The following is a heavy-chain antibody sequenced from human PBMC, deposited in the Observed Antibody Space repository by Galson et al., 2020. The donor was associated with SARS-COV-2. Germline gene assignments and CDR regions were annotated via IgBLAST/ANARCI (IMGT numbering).Heavy chain of an antibody. CDR1: GFTFSNAW. J-gene: IGHJ3*02. V-gene: IGHV3-15*01. CDR3: TTDLVVGATYGAFDI. CDR2: IKSKTDGGTT. Sequence: AGGSLRLSCAASGFTFSNAWMSWVRQAPGKGLEWVGRIKSKTDGGTTDYAAPVKGRFTISRDDSKNTLYLQMNSLKTEDTAVYYCTTDLVVGATYGAFDIWGQGTMVTVSS. D-gene: IGHD1-26*01.